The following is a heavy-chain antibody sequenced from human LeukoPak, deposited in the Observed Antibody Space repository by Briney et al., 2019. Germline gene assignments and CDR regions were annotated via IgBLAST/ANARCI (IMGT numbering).Heavy chain of an antibody. CDR3: TTVASRGVIIIN. CDR2: IKSKTDGGTT. V-gene: IGHV3-15*01. Sequence: PGGSLRLSCADSGFTFSDAWMSWVRQAPGRGLEWVGRIKSKTDGGTTDYAAPVKGRFTISRDDSKNTLYLQMNSLKTEDTAVYYCTTVASRGVIIINWGQGTLVTVSS. J-gene: IGHJ4*02. CDR1: GFTFSDAW. D-gene: IGHD3-10*01.